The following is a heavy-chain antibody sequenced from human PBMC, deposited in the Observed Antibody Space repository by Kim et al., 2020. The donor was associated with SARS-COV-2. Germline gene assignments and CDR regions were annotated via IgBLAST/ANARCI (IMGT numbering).Heavy chain of an antibody. J-gene: IGHJ6*02. CDR3: ARDSGGRDV. D-gene: IGHD6-25*01. CDR1: GFTFSSYG. Sequence: GGSLRLSCAASGFTFSSYGMHWVRQAPGKGLEWVAVIWYDGSNKDYADSVKGRLTISRDNSKNTLYLQMNSLRAEDTAVYYCARDSGGRDVWGQGTTVTVSS. V-gene: IGHV3-33*01. CDR2: IWYDGSNK.